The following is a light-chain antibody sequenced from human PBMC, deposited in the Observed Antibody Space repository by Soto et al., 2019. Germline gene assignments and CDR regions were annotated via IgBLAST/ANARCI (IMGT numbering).Light chain of an antibody. CDR3: SSYTYSSTLYV. Sequence: QSALTQPASVSGSPGQSITVSCIGTSSDVGGYNYVSWYQQHPGKAPKLMIHDVSDRPSGVSNRFSASKSGNTASLTISGLQAEDEADYYCSSYTYSSTLYVFGTGTKLTVL. CDR1: SSDVGGYNY. CDR2: DVS. V-gene: IGLV2-14*01. J-gene: IGLJ1*01.